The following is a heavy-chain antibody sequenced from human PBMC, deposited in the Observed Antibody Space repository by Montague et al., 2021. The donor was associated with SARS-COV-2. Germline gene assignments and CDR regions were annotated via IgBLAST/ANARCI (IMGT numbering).Heavy chain of an antibody. D-gene: IGHD6-25*01. CDR3: ARDSQRSHFDY. Sequence: SETLSLTCAVSGGSISTDNWWSWVRRPPGKGLEWIGEIFHSGRTNYNPPLKSRVTISVDRSNNQFSLELSSVTAADTAIYYCARDSQRSHFDYWGQGILVTVSS. CDR1: GGSISTDNW. V-gene: IGHV4-4*02. CDR2: IFHSGRT. J-gene: IGHJ4*02.